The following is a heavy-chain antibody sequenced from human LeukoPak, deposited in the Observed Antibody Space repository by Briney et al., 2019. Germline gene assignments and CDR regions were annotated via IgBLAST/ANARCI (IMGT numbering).Heavy chain of an antibody. CDR2: IYTSGST. D-gene: IGHD6-19*01. CDR3: ASTIAVAGKDFDY. J-gene: IGHJ4*02. V-gene: IGHV4-61*02. Sequence: PSETLSLTCTVSGGSISSGSYYWSWIRQPAGKGLEWIGRIYTSGSTNYNPSLKSRVTISVDTSKNQFSLKLSSVTAADTAVYYCASTIAVAGKDFDYWGQGTLVTVSS. CDR1: GGSISSGSYY.